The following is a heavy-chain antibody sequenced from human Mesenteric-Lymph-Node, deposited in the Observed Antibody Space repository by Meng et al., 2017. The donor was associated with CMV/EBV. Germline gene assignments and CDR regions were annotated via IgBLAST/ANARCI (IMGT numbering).Heavy chain of an antibody. CDR1: GFNFDDYA. Sequence: SLKISCAASGFNFDDYAMHWVRQAPGKGLEWVSGISWNSDSVGYADSVKGRFTISRDNGKNSLYLQMTSLRVEDTAFYYCARDKVAMFYFGSGSSSFDPWGQGTLVTVSS. D-gene: IGHD3-10*01. V-gene: IGHV3-9*01. CDR3: ARDKVAMFYFGSGSSSFDP. J-gene: IGHJ5*02. CDR2: ISWNSDSV.